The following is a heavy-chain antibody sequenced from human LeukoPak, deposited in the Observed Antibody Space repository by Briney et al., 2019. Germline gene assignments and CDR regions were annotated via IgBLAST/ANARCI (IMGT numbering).Heavy chain of an antibody. Sequence: SETLSLTCTVSGVSISSYYWGWIRQPPGKGLEWIGSIYYSGSTYYNPSLKSRVTISVDTSKNQFSLKLSSVTAADTAVYYCARGDDYGDYAVVHWGQGTLVTVSS. D-gene: IGHD4-17*01. J-gene: IGHJ4*02. CDR3: ARGDDYGDYAVVH. CDR2: IYYSGST. V-gene: IGHV4-39*07. CDR1: GVSISSYY.